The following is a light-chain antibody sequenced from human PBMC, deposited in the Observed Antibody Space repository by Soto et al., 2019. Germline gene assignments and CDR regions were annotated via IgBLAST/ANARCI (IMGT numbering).Light chain of an antibody. V-gene: IGKV3-20*01. CDR2: GAS. CDR1: QIVNTFY. Sequence: IVLTQSPGTLSLSPWESATLSCRASQIVNTFYLAWYQQKPGQPPRLLIYGASSRATGVPDRFSASGSATDFSLTIRRLEPEDSAVYYCQQFGSSGPLTFGGGTKVDIK. J-gene: IGKJ4*01. CDR3: QQFGSSGPLT.